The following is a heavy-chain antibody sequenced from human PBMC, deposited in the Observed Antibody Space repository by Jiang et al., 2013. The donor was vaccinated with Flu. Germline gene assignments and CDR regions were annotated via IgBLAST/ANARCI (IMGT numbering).Heavy chain of an antibody. D-gene: IGHD3-22*01. V-gene: IGHV1-2*06. CDR3: ARAYYYDSSAYYFDF. CDR2: INPNSGDT. J-gene: IGHJ4*02. Sequence: EWMGRINPNSGDTNYAQKFQGRVTMTRDTSISTAYMELSRLRSDDTAVYYCARAYYYDSSAYYFDFGGQGTLVTVSS.